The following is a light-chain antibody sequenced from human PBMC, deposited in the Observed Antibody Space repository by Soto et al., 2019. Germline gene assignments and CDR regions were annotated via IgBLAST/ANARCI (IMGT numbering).Light chain of an antibody. Sequence: EIVLSQSPGTLSLSPGQRATLSWRASQSVTNNYLAWYQHKRGQAPRLLIDGASSRATGIPDTFSGRGSGTDFTLTISIAEPADFAVYYCQQYGSSPITFGPGTQLDIK. CDR1: QSVTNNY. CDR3: QQYGSSPIT. J-gene: IGKJ5*01. CDR2: GAS. V-gene: IGKV3-20*01.